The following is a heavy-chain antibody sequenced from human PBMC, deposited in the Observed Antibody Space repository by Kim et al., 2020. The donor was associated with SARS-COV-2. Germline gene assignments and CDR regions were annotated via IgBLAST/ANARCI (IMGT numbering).Heavy chain of an antibody. D-gene: IGHD3-22*01. V-gene: IGHV3-23*01. J-gene: IGHJ4*02. CDR3: AKDEHYDSSGYFN. Sequence: YADSVKGRFTISRDNSKNTLYLQMNSLRAEDTAVYYCAKDEHYDSSGYFNWGQGTLVTVSS.